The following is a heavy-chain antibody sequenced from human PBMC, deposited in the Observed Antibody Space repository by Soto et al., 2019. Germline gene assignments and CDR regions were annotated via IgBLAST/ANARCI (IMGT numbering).Heavy chain of an antibody. Sequence: QVLLVQSGAEVKKPGASVKVSCKASGDTFSSYGTNWVRQAPGQGLEWMGGIKPIFGSANYAQKFQGRVTITADESTSTAYLELTSLRSEDTAVYYCARAGGHCSSTSCVEYWGQGTLITVSS. J-gene: IGHJ4*02. D-gene: IGHD2-2*01. V-gene: IGHV1-69*13. CDR1: GDTFSSYG. CDR3: ARAGGHCSSTSCVEY. CDR2: IKPIFGSA.